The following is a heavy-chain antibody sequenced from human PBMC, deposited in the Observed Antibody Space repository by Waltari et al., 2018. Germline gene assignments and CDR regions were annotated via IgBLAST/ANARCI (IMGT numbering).Heavy chain of an antibody. CDR2: IKQDGSEK. V-gene: IGHV3-7*01. CDR3: ARADTAMVTYYYYGMDV. CDR1: GFTFSSYW. D-gene: IGHD5-18*01. J-gene: IGHJ6*02. Sequence: EVQLVESGGGLVQPGGSLRLSFSASGFTFSSYWLSWVRQAPGKGVEWVANIKQDGSEKYYVDSVKGRFTISRDNAKNSLYLQMNSLRAEDTAVYYCARADTAMVTYYYYGMDVWGQGTTVTVSS.